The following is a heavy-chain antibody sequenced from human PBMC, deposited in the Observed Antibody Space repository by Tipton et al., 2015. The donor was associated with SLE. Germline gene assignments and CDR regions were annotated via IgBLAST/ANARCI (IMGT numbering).Heavy chain of an antibody. CDR3: ARSLETFDV. CDR2: MDGTGGT. J-gene: IGHJ3*01. D-gene: IGHD3-3*01. V-gene: IGHV4-61*02. Sequence: TLSLTCTVSGGSISSGSYYWSWIRQPAGKGLEWIGRMDGTGGTYYNPSLNSRVTISLDTSKNQFSLNLNSMTAADTAVYYCARSLETFDVWGQGTMVTVSS. CDR1: GGSISSGSYY.